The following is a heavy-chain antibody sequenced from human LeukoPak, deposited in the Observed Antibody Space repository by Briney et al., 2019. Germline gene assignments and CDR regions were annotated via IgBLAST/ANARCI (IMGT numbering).Heavy chain of an antibody. CDR3: ARTLYYYDSSGYGGIGY. D-gene: IGHD3-22*01. V-gene: IGHV3-7*01. CDR2: IKQDGSEK. Sequence: QPGGSLRLSCAASGFTFSSYWMSWVRQAPGKGLEWVANIKQDGSEKYYVDSVKGRFTISRDNAKNSLYLQMNSLRAEDTAVYYCARTLYYYDSSGYGGIGYWGRGTLVTVSS. J-gene: IGHJ4*02. CDR1: GFTFSSYW.